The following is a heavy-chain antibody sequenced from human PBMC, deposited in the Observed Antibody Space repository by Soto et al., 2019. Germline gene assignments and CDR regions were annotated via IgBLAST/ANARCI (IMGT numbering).Heavy chain of an antibody. CDR3: ARDRAQSRYYYDTIGDY. Sequence: QVQLVQSGAEVKKPGASVKVSCKASGYTFTSYGISWVRQAPGQGLEWMGWISAYNGNTNYAQKLQGRVTMTTDTSTSTAYIALRSLSSDDTAVYYCARDRAQSRYYYDTIGDYWGQGTLVTVSS. CDR2: ISAYNGNT. J-gene: IGHJ4*02. D-gene: IGHD3-22*01. V-gene: IGHV1-18*04. CDR1: GYTFTSYG.